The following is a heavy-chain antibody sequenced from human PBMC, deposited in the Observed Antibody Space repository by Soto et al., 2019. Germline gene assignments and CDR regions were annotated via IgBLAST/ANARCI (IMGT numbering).Heavy chain of an antibody. Sequence: PGGSLRLSCAASGFTFSNAWMSWVRQAPGKGLEWVGRIKSKTDGGTTDYAAPVKGRFTISRDDSKNTLYLQMNSLKTEDTAVYYCTTDDYGDFEFDYWGQGTLVTVSS. V-gene: IGHV3-15*01. CDR2: IKSKTDGGTT. D-gene: IGHD4-17*01. CDR3: TTDDYGDFEFDY. J-gene: IGHJ4*02. CDR1: GFTFSNAW.